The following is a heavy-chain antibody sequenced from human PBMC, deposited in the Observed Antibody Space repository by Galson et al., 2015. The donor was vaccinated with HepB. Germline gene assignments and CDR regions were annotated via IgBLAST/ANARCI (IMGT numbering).Heavy chain of an antibody. Sequence: SLRLSCAASGFTFSSYGMHWVRQAPGKGLEWVAVISYDGSNKYYADSVKGRFTISRDNSKNTLYLQMNSLRAEDTAVYYCAKDPGEWLSSYYFDYWGQGTLVTVSS. CDR1: GFTFSSYG. V-gene: IGHV3-30*18. CDR2: ISYDGSNK. CDR3: AKDPGEWLSSYYFDY. D-gene: IGHD3-3*01. J-gene: IGHJ4*02.